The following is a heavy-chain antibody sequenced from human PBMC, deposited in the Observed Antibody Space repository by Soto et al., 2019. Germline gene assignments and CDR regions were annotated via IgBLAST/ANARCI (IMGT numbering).Heavy chain of an antibody. CDR2: ISYGGSNK. J-gene: IGHJ4*02. CDR1: GFTFSSYA. Sequence: QVQLVESGGGVVQPGRSLRLSCAASGFTFSSYAMHWVRQAPGKGLEWVAVISYGGSNKYYADSVKGRFTISRDNSKNTLYLQMNSLRAEDTAVYYCARDGLKSRAVAAYDYWGQGTLVTVSS. CDR3: ARDGLKSRAVAAYDY. V-gene: IGHV3-30-3*01. D-gene: IGHD6-19*01.